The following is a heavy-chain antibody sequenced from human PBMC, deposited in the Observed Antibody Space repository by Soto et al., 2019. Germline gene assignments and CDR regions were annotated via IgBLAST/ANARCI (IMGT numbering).Heavy chain of an antibody. J-gene: IGHJ6*02. D-gene: IGHD3-3*01. CDR1: GYTFTSYD. Sequence: SVKVSCKASGYTFTSYDINWLRQSTGQGLEWMGWMNPNSGSTGYAQKFQGRVTMTRNTSISTAYMELSSLRSEDTAVYYCARVPTDYDFWSGYLYYYYGMDVWGQGTTVTVS. CDR3: ARVPTDYDFWSGYLYYYYGMDV. V-gene: IGHV1-8*01. CDR2: MNPNSGST.